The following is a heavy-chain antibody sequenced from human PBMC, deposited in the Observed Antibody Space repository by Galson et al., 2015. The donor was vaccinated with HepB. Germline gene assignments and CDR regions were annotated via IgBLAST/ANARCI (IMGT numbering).Heavy chain of an antibody. V-gene: IGHV7-4-1*02. D-gene: IGHD3-9*01. J-gene: IGHJ6*02. CDR1: GYTFTSYA. Sequence: SVKVSCKASGYTFTSYAMNWVRQAPGQGLEWMGWINTNTGNPTYAQGFTGRFVFSLDTSVSTAYLQISSLKAEDTAVYYCARDGPPYDILTGYLSEVRLDVWGQGTTVTVSS. CDR2: INTNTGNP. CDR3: ARDGPPYDILTGYLSEVRLDV.